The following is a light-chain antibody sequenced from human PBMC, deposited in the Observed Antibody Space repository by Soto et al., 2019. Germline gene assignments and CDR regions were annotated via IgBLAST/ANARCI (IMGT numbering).Light chain of an antibody. CDR2: ATS. Sequence: DIQMTQSPSSLSASVGDRITITCRASQSISSYLNWYQQKPGKAPKLLIYATSNLQSGVPSRFSGSGSGTDFTLNISSLPPEDFATYYCQQSYSTPRTFGQGTKVEIK. CDR3: QQSYSTPRT. CDR1: QSISSY. J-gene: IGKJ1*01. V-gene: IGKV1-39*01.